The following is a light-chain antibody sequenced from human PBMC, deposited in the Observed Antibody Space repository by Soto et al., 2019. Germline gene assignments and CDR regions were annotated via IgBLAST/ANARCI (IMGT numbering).Light chain of an antibody. CDR1: QRISSW. V-gene: IGKV1-5*03. CDR2: KAS. Sequence: DIQMTQSPSTLSAYVGDRVTITCRASQRISSWLAWYQQKPGKAPKLLIYKASTLESGVPSRFSGSGSGTEFTLTISSLQPDDFATYYCQQYNSYSPLTFGGGTKVEIK. CDR3: QQYNSYSPLT. J-gene: IGKJ4*01.